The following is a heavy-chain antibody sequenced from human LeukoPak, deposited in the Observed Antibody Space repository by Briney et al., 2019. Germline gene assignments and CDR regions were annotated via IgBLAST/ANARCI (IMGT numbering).Heavy chain of an antibody. Sequence: ASVKVSCKASGGTFSSYGISWVRQAPGQGLEWMGWISAYNGNTNYAQKLQGRVTMTTDTSTSTAYMELRSLRSDDTAVYYCARGIMITFGGVMDNWFDPWGQGTLVTVSS. D-gene: IGHD3-16*01. J-gene: IGHJ5*02. CDR3: ARGIMITFGGVMDNWFDP. CDR1: GGTFSSYG. CDR2: ISAYNGNT. V-gene: IGHV1-18*01.